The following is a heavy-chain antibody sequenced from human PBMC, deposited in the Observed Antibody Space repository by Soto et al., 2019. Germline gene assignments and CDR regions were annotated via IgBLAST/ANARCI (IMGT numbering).Heavy chain of an antibody. CDR2: ISGNGEII. CDR1: GGSIDSSTYY. D-gene: IGHD4-17*01. V-gene: IGHV3-11*01. J-gene: IGHJ4*02. CDR3: ARDVDADFRTDFDY. Sequence: LSLTCTVSGGSIDSSTYYWGWIRRAPGKGLEWISYISGNGEIIQYAASARGRFTISRDNAENSVYLEMDSLRAEDTALYYCARDVDADFRTDFDYWGRGTLVTVSS.